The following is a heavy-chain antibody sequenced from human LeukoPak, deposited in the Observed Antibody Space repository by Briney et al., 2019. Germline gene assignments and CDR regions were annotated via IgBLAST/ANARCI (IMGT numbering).Heavy chain of an antibody. V-gene: IGHV4-59*08. Sequence: SETLSLTCNVSGGSISSYYWSWIRQPPGKGLEWIGYIYYSGSTNYNPSLESRVTTSVDTSKNQFSLKLTSVTAADTAVYYCTRNAGSVGASYDYWGQGTLVTVSS. CDR2: IYYSGST. CDR3: TRNAGSVGASYDY. J-gene: IGHJ4*02. D-gene: IGHD2-15*01. CDR1: GGSISSYY.